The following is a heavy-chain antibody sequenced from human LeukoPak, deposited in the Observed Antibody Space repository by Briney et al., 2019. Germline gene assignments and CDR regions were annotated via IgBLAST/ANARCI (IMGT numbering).Heavy chain of an antibody. V-gene: IGHV3-21*01. D-gene: IGHD4-17*01. CDR1: GFTFSSYS. CDR3: ARDSSYGDYYYYYGMDV. CDR2: ISSSSSYI. Sequence: GGSLRLSCAASGFTFSSYSMNWVRQAPGKGLEWVSSISSSSSYIYYADSVKGRFTIPRDNAKNSLYLQMNSLRAEDTAVYYCARDSSYGDYYYYYGMDVWGQGTTVTVSS. J-gene: IGHJ6*02.